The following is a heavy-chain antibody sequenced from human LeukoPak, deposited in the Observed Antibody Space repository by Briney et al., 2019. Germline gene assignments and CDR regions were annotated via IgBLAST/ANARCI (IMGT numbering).Heavy chain of an antibody. CDR3: ARVAIFGLYNWFDP. J-gene: IGHJ5*02. V-gene: IGHV7-4-1*02. Sequence: ASVKVSCKASGYTFTSYDINWVRQAPGQGLEWMGWINTNTGNPTYAQGFTGRFVFSLDTSVSTAYLQISSLKAEDTAVYYCARVAIFGLYNWFDPWGQGTLVTVSS. D-gene: IGHD3/OR15-3a*01. CDR2: INTNTGNP. CDR1: GYTFTSYD.